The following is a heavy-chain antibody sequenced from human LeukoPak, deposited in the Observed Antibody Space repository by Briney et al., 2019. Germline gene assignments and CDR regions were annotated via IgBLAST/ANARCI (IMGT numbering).Heavy chain of an antibody. D-gene: IGHD2-2*01. CDR3: ARACSSTSCYHQGSFDY. Sequence: PGGSLRLSCSASGFTLSNFWIHWVRQAPGKGLVWVSRINTDGSSTNYADSVKGRFAVSRDNAKNTLYLQMNSLRAEDTAVYYCARACSSTSCYHQGSFDYWGQGTLVTVSS. CDR1: GFTLSNFW. CDR2: INTDGSST. V-gene: IGHV3-74*01. J-gene: IGHJ4*02.